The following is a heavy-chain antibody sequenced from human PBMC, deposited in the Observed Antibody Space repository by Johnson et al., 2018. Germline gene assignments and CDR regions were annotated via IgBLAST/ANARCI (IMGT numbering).Heavy chain of an antibody. Sequence: QVQLVQSGGGVVQPGGSLRLSCSASGFSFSNYVMHWVRQAPGKGLEWVAVTSNDEGIKYYVDSVKGRFTISRDNSKGTLYLQINSLRAEETAVYYCATGAISGVIYREFFQHWGQGTLVTVSS. CDR1: GFSFSNYV. CDR3: ATGAISGVIYREFFQH. D-gene: IGHD3-10*01. J-gene: IGHJ1*01. V-gene: IGHV3-30*03. CDR2: TSNDEGIK.